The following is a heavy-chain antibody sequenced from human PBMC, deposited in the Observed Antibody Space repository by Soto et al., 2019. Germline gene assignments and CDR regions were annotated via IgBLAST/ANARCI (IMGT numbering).Heavy chain of an antibody. V-gene: IGHV4-31*03. CDR1: GGSISSGGYY. Sequence: SETLSLTCTVSGGSISSGGYYWSWIPQHQGKGLEWIGYIYYSGSTYYNPSLKSRVTISVDTSKNQFSLKLSGVTAADKAVYYCARAGDSSGYYSRPLDYWGQGTLVTVSS. D-gene: IGHD3-22*01. CDR3: ARAGDSSGYYSRPLDY. CDR2: IYYSGST. J-gene: IGHJ4*02.